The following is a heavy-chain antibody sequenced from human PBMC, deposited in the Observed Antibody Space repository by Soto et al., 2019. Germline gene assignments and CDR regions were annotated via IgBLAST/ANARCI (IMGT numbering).Heavy chain of an antibody. CDR3: ARDRSSSDF. CDR2: ISVYNGKT. D-gene: IGHD6-6*01. V-gene: IGHV1-18*01. Sequence: QVQLVQSGPEVKKPGASVKVSCKASGFTFSNFGISWLRQAPGQGLEWMGWISVYNGKTDYAQNFQGRVTMTTDTSTSTAYMELDSLTSDDTAVYYCARDRSSSDFWGQETPVIVSS. J-gene: IGHJ4*02. CDR1: GFTFSNFG.